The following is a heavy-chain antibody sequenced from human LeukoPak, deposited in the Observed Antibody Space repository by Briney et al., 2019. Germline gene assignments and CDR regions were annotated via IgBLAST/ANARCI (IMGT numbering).Heavy chain of an antibody. Sequence: EASVKVSCKVSGYTLTELSMRWVRQAPGKGPEWMGGFDPEDGETIYAQKFQGRVTMTEDTSTDTAYMELSSLRSEDTAVYYCATALLWFGELSAPPGYWGQGTLVTVSS. CDR2: FDPEDGET. CDR1: GYTLTELS. V-gene: IGHV1-24*01. J-gene: IGHJ4*02. D-gene: IGHD3-10*01. CDR3: ATALLWFGELSAPPGY.